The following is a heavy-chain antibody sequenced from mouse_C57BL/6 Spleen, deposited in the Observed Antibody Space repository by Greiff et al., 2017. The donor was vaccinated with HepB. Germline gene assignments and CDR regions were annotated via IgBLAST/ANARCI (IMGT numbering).Heavy chain of an antibody. CDR3: ARDIPSSYGSAMDY. D-gene: IGHD1-1*01. V-gene: IGHV3-6*01. J-gene: IGHJ4*01. CDR2: ISYDGSN. Sequence: EVKLMESGPGLVKPSQSLSLTCSVTGYSITSGYYWNWIRQFPGNKLEWMGYISYDGSNNYNPSLKNRISITRDTSKNQFFLKLNSVTTEDTATYYCARDIPSSYGSAMDYWGQGTSVTVSS. CDR1: GYSITSGYY.